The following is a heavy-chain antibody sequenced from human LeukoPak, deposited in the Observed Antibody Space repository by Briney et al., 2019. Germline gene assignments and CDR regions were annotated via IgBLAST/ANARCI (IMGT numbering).Heavy chain of an antibody. CDR3: ARDLQSRPFWSGYYKYNWFDP. D-gene: IGHD3-3*01. J-gene: IGHJ5*02. Sequence: GASVKVSCKASGYTFTSYGISWVRQAPGQGLEWMGWISAYNGNTNYAQKLQGGVTMTTDTSTSTAYMELRSLRSDDTAVYYCARDLQSRPFWSGYYKYNWFDPWGQGTLVTVSS. CDR2: ISAYNGNT. V-gene: IGHV1-18*01. CDR1: GYTFTSYG.